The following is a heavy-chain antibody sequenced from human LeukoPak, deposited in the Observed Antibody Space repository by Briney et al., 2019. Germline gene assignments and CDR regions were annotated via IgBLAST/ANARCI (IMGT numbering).Heavy chain of an antibody. CDR2: IYNGGTT. V-gene: IGHV4-38-2*02. Sequence: SETLSLTCTVSGYSISSTYYWGWIRQPPGKGLEWIATIYNGGTTFYNPSLKSRVTISMDTSKNQFSLKLSSVTAADTAVYYCARENDRYGRIDYWGQGIHVTVSS. CDR3: ARENDRYGRIDY. D-gene: IGHD1-14*01. J-gene: IGHJ4*02. CDR1: GYSISSTYY.